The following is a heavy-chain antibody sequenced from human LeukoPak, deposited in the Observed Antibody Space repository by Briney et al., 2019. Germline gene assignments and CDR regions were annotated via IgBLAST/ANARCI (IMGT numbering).Heavy chain of an antibody. Sequence: PGGSLRLSCAASGFTFSSYSMNWVRQAPGKGLEWVSSISSSSTYIYYADSMKGRFTISRDNAKKSLYLQMNSLRAEDTAVYYCARRMVRGVIITHHDAFDIWGQGTMVTVSS. CDR1: GFTFSSYS. D-gene: IGHD3-10*01. CDR2: ISSSSTYI. J-gene: IGHJ3*02. CDR3: ARRMVRGVIITHHDAFDI. V-gene: IGHV3-21*01.